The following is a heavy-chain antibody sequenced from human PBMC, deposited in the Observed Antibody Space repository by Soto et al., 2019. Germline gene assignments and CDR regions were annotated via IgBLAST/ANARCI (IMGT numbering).Heavy chain of an antibody. Sequence: PGGSLRLSCAASGFTFSSYSMNWVRQAPGKGLEWVSYISSSSSTIYYADSVKGRFTISRDNAKNSLYLQMSSLRDEDTAVYYCARDFRLVPYWGQGTLVTVSS. J-gene: IGHJ4*02. D-gene: IGHD6-19*01. V-gene: IGHV3-48*02. CDR3: ARDFRLVPY. CDR1: GFTFSSYS. CDR2: ISSSSSTI.